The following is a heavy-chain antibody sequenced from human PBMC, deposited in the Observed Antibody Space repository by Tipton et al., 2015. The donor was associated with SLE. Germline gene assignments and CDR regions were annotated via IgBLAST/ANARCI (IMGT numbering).Heavy chain of an antibody. V-gene: IGHV3-21*01. D-gene: IGHD1-26*01. Sequence: SLRLSCAASGFTISSYSMNWVRQAPGKGLEWVSSISSSSSYIYYADSVKGRFTITRDNPKNSLYLQMNSLRAEDTAVYYCARDPMMGATSYYFDYWGQGTLVTVSS. CDR2: ISSSSSYI. J-gene: IGHJ4*02. CDR1: GFTISSYS. CDR3: ARDPMMGATSYYFDY.